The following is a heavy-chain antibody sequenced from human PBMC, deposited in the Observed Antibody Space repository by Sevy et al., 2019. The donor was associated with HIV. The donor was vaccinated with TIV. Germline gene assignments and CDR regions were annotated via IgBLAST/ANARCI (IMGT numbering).Heavy chain of an antibody. D-gene: IGHD7-27*01. CDR2: ISSSSGTI. CDR1: GFSFSSYS. V-gene: IGHV3-48*01. Sequence: GGSLRLSCVTSGFSFSSYSMNWVRQAPGKGLEWVSYISSSSGTIRYADSVKGRLTISRDNAKNSLFLQMNSLRAEDTAVYYCARDDHWAFDYLGQGALVTVSS. J-gene: IGHJ4*02. CDR3: ARDDHWAFDY.